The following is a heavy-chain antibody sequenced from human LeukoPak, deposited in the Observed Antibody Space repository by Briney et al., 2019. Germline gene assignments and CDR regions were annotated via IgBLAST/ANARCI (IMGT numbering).Heavy chain of an antibody. J-gene: IGHJ4*02. D-gene: IGHD1-26*01. CDR1: GFTFSNYE. CDR2: ISSSGSTI. CDR3: ARDLSGSYSFDC. V-gene: IGHV3-48*03. Sequence: TGGSLRLSCAASGFTFSNYEMNWVRQAPGKGLEWVSYISSSGSTIYYADSVKGRFTISRDNSKSTLYLQMNSLSAEDTAVYYCARDLSGSYSFDCWGQGTLVTVSS.